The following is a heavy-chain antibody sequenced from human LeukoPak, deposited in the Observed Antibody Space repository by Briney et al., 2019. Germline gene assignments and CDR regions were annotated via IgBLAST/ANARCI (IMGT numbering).Heavy chain of an antibody. CDR3: VRVGNYREFDY. V-gene: IGHV3-64*01. D-gene: IGHD1-7*01. Sequence: SGGSLRLSCAASGFTFSNYALHWVRQAPGKGLEYVSAISSNGDATFYANSVKGRFTISRGNSKNTLYLQMGSLRAEDMAVYYCVRVGNYREFDYWGQGTLVTVSS. J-gene: IGHJ4*02. CDR2: ISSNGDAT. CDR1: GFTFSNYA.